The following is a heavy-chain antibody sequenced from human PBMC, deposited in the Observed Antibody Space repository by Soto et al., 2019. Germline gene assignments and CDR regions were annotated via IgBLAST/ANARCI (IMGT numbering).Heavy chain of an antibody. V-gene: IGHV4-39*01. Sequence: PSETLSLTCTVSGGSISSSSYYWCWIRQPPGKGLEWIGSIYYSGSTYYNPSLKSRVTISVDTSENQFSLKLSSVTAADTAVYYCARHQAGGRNYDYVWGSYRYTPLDFDYWGQGTLVTVSS. CDR3: ARHQAGGRNYDYVWGSYRYTPLDFDY. CDR1: GGSISSSSYY. J-gene: IGHJ4*02. CDR2: IYYSGST. D-gene: IGHD3-16*02.